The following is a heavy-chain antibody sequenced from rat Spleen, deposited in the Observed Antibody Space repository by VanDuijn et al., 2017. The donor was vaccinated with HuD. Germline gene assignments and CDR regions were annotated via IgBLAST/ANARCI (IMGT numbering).Heavy chain of an antibody. CDR3: ARLTGGHFDY. Sequence: EVQLVESGGGLVQPGRSLKLSCAASGFTFSDYGMAWVRQAPTKGLEWVATISYGDSSGHSSTYYPDSVKGRFTISRDNAKSILYLQMDSLRSEDTASYYCARLTGGHFDYWGQGVMGTVSS. J-gene: IGHJ2*01. CDR2: ISYGDSSGHSST. CDR1: GFTFSDYG. D-gene: IGHD5-1*01. V-gene: IGHV5-29*01.